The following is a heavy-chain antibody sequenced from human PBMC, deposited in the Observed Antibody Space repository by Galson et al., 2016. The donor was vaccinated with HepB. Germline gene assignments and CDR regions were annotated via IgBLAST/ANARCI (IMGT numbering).Heavy chain of an antibody. CDR1: GGSFSGYY. CDR2: INHSGST. Sequence: ETLSLTCGVYGGSFSGYYWSWIRQPPGKGLEGIGEINHSGSTNYNPSLKSRVTISIDTSKNQFSLKLSSVTAADTAMYFCARGFNSFGSGSYNAFDIWGQGTMVTVSS. J-gene: IGHJ3*02. V-gene: IGHV4-34*01. CDR3: ARGFNSFGSGSYNAFDI. D-gene: IGHD1-26*01.